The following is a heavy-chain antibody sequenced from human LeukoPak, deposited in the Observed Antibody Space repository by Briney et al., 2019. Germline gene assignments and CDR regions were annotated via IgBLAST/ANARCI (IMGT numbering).Heavy chain of an antibody. CDR1: GGSINSGY. CDR2: LYPSGST. Sequence: SSETLSLTCSVSGGSINSGYWSWIRQPPGKGLEWIGLLYPSGSTNYNPSLKSRVTISVDTSRTQFSLKLSSMTAADTAVYYCAGGHHPLEYWGQGTLVTVSS. CDR3: AGGHHPLEY. J-gene: IGHJ4*02. V-gene: IGHV4-59*01. D-gene: IGHD1-14*01.